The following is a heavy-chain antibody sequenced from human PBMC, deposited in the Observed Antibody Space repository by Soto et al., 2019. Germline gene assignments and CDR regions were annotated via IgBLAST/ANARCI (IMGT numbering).Heavy chain of an antibody. D-gene: IGHD2-21*02. CDR3: ARGFKTVAYCGGDCYSNAFDI. CDR1: GGTFSSYS. V-gene: IGHV1-69*06. CDR2: IIPIFGTA. J-gene: IGHJ3*02. Sequence: SVNVSCKSSGGTFSSYSISWVRQAPGQGLECMGGIIPIFGTANYAQKFQGRVTITADKSTSTAYMELSSLRSEDTAVYYCARGFKTVAYCGGDCYSNAFDIWGQGTMVTVSS.